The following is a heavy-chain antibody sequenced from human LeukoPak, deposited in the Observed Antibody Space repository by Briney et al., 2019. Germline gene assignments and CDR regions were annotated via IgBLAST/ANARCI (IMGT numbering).Heavy chain of an antibody. D-gene: IGHD1-26*01. Sequence: GGSLRLSCAASGFTSSSYAMHWVRQAPGKGLEWVAVISYDGSNKYYADSVKGRFTISRDNSKNTLYLQMNSLRAEDTAVYYCARDPGSYFSYTALDYWGQGTLVTVSS. J-gene: IGHJ4*02. V-gene: IGHV3-30*04. CDR1: GFTSSSYA. CDR3: ARDPGSYFSYTALDY. CDR2: ISYDGSNK.